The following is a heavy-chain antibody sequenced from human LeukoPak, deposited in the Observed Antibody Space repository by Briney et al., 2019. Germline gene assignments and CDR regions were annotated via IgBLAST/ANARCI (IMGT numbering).Heavy chain of an antibody. V-gene: IGHV3-13*04. CDR3: ARADKFFGELLE. J-gene: IGHJ4*02. CDR2: IGTAGDT. CDR1: GFTFSSYD. Sequence: GGSMRLSCAASGFTFSSYDMHWDRQATGKGLEWVSGIGTAGDTYYPGSVKGRFTISRENAKNSLYLQMNSLRAGDTAVYYCARADKFFGELLEWGQGSLVTVSS. D-gene: IGHD3-10*01.